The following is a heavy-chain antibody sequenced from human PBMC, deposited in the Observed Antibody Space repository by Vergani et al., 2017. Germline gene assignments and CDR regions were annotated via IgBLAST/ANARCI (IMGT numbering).Heavy chain of an antibody. CDR1: GGTFSSYA. J-gene: IGHJ4*02. D-gene: IGHD6-13*01. CDR3: ASSHRLIAAAGIFDY. CDR2: ISAYNGNT. V-gene: IGHV1-18*01. Sequence: QVQLVQSGAEVKKPGSSVKVSCKASGGTFSSYAISWVRQAPGQGLEWMGGISAYNGNTNYAQKLQGRVTMTTDTSTSTAYMELRSLRSEDTAVYYCASSHRLIAAAGIFDYWGQGTLVTVSS.